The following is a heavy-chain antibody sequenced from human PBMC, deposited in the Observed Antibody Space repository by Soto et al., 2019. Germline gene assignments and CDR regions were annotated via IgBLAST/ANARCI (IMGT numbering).Heavy chain of an antibody. CDR1: GGSISSGYYY. J-gene: IGHJ5*02. V-gene: IGHV4-30-4*01. Sequence: QVQLQESGPGLVKPSQTLSLTCTVSGGSISSGYYYWSWIRQPPGKGLEWIGYIYYSGSTYYNPSLQSRVTIPVDTSKHQFSLNRSSVTAADTAMYYCARAGVATIYPGDNWFDPWGQGTLVTVSS. D-gene: IGHD5-12*01. CDR2: IYYSGST. CDR3: ARAGVATIYPGDNWFDP.